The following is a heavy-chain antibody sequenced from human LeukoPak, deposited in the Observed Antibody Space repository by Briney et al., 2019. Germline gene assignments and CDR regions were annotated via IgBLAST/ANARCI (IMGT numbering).Heavy chain of an antibody. V-gene: IGHV3-23*01. CDR2: INPSGGTT. D-gene: IGHD6-25*01. J-gene: IGHJ4*02. CDR1: GFTLSNYV. CDR3: ARRTAATYHFDY. Sequence: GGSLRLSCAASGFTLSNYVMTWVRQAPGKGLEWVSIINPSGGTTYYADSVKGRFTISRDNSKNTLYLQMNSLRAEDTAVYYCARRTAATYHFDYWGQGTLVTVSS.